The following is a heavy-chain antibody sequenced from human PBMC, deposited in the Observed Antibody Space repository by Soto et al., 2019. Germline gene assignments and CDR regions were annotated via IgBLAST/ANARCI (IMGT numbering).Heavy chain of an antibody. J-gene: IGHJ6*02. Sequence: QVQLVESGGGVVQPGRSLRLSCAATGFTFSNYAIHWVRQAPGKVLEWVAGISYDDGSIKYYADSGKGRFTISRDNSKNTLYLQMNSLRAEDTAVYYCAKSIAVAAHYYYGMDVWGQGTTVTVSS. CDR3: AKSIAVAAHYYYGMDV. CDR2: ISYDDGSIK. V-gene: IGHV3-30-3*01. CDR1: GFTFSNYA. D-gene: IGHD6-19*01.